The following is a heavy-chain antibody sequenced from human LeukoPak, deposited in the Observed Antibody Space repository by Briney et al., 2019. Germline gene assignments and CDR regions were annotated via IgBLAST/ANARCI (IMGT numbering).Heavy chain of an antibody. CDR2: INSDGSST. D-gene: IGHD3-16*01. J-gene: IGHJ2*01. Sequence: GGSLRLSCVASAFTFNNYWMHWVRQAPGKGLVWVSRINSDGSSTNYADSVKGRFTISRDNAKNTLYLQMNSLRAEDTAVYYCARDIYGYFDLWGRGTLVTVSS. V-gene: IGHV3-74*01. CDR3: ARDIYGYFDL. CDR1: AFTFNNYW.